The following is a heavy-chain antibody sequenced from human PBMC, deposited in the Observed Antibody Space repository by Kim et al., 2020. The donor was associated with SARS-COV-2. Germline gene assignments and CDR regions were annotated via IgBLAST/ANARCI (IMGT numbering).Heavy chain of an antibody. J-gene: IGHJ6*02. V-gene: IGHV4-4*07. Sequence: SETLSLTCTVSGGSISSYYWSWIRQPAGKGLEWIGRIYTSGSTNYNPSLKSRVTMSVDTSKNQFSLKLSSVTAADTAVYYCARELDSFSPRNNPQVDVWGQGTTVTVSS. CDR3: ARELDSFSPRNNPQVDV. CDR2: IYTSGST. D-gene: IGHD3-22*01. CDR1: GGSISSYY.